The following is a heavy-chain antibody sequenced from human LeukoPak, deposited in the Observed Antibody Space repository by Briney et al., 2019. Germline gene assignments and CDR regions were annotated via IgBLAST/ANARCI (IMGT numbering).Heavy chain of an antibody. CDR3: ASFETVAANWCDP. V-gene: IGHV3-7*01. J-gene: IGHJ5*02. D-gene: IGHD6-19*01. Sequence: DSVKGRFTISRDNAKKSLYLQMDSLRADDTAVYYCASFETVAANWCDPWGAGNPVTVSS.